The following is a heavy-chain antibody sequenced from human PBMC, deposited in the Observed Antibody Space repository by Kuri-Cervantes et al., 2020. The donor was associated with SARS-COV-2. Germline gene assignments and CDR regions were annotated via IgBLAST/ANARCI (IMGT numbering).Heavy chain of an antibody. CDR2: INPNSGGT. Sequence: GESLKISCAASGYTFTGYYMHWVRQAPGQGLEWMGWINPNSGGTNYVQKFQGRVTMTRDTSISTAYMELSRLRSDDTAVYYCARDYYDSSGYYPLSDAFDIWGQGTMVTVSS. CDR3: ARDYYDSSGYYPLSDAFDI. CDR1: GYTFTGYY. V-gene: IGHV1-2*02. D-gene: IGHD3-22*01. J-gene: IGHJ3*02.